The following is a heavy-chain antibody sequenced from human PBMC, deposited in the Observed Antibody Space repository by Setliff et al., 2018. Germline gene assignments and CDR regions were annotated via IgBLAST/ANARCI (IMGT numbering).Heavy chain of an antibody. Sequence: ASVKVSCKASGYTFTSYDISWVRQATGQGLEWMGWMNPNSSNTGYAQKFQGRVTMTRNTSISTAYMDLSSLRFEDTAVYYCARAQSWSGGPYYFDNWGQGTLVTVSS. J-gene: IGHJ4*02. V-gene: IGHV1-8*02. CDR3: ARAQSWSGGPYYFDN. CDR2: MNPNSSNT. D-gene: IGHD3-3*01. CDR1: GYTFTSYD.